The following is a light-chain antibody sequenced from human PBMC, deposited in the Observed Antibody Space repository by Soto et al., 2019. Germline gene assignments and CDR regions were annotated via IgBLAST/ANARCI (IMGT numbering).Light chain of an antibody. CDR1: QTISNF. CDR2: RAS. Sequence: DIQMTQSPSTLSAFVGYSLAITCLASQTISNFLAWYQQKPGKAPKLLFYRASNLEGGVPSRFSGGVSGTEGTITINSLKPDDASAYYCQQSKSYPWTFGQGTKVDIK. J-gene: IGKJ1*01. V-gene: IGKV1-5*03. CDR3: QQSKSYPWT.